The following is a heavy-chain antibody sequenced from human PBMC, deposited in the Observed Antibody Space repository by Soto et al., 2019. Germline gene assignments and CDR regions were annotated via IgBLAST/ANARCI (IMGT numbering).Heavy chain of an antibody. D-gene: IGHD3-10*01. V-gene: IGHV4-31*03. CDR2: IYYSGST. CDR3: ARYGSGSYYPTTFDY. J-gene: IGHJ4*02. Sequence: QVQLQESGPGLVKPSQTLSLTCTVSGGSISTAGYNWSWIRQRPGKGLEWIGYIYYSGSTYYNPSLKSRVTXSXXXSXNQFSLKVNSVTAADTAVYYCARYGSGSYYPTTFDYWGQGTLVTVSS. CDR1: GGSISTAGYN.